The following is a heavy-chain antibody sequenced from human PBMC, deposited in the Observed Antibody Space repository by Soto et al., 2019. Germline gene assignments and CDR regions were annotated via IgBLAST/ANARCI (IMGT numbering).Heavy chain of an antibody. D-gene: IGHD2-15*01. CDR3: ARGASVAGV. Sequence: QVQLVQSGAEVKKPGASVKVSCKASGYTFTSYDMHWVRQAPGQGLEWMGIINPSGGTTSYAQKLRGRVTMNKDMSTSTVYMELSSLRSEDTAVYFCARGASVAGVWGQGPLVTASS. V-gene: IGHV1-46*04. CDR1: GYTFTSYD. CDR2: INPSGGTT. J-gene: IGHJ4*02.